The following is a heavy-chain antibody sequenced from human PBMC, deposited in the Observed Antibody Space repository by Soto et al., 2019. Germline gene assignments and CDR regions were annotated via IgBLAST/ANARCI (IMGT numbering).Heavy chain of an antibody. CDR3: ARIRVITSGATRLPKYYYYYYGMDV. Sequence: SGPTLVNPTQTLTLTCTFSGFSLSTSGMCVSWIRQPPGKALEWLARIDWDDDKYYSTSLKTRLTISKDTSKNQVVLTMTNMDPVDTATYYCARIRVITSGATRLPKYYYYYYGMDVWGQGTTVTVSS. CDR2: IDWDDDK. V-gene: IGHV2-70*11. J-gene: IGHJ6*02. D-gene: IGHD3-16*01. CDR1: GFSLSTSGMC.